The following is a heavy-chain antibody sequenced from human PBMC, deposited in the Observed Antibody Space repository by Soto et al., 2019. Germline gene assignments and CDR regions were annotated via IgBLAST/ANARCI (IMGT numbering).Heavy chain of an antibody. Sequence: GGSLRLSCAASGFTFSSYAMHWVRQAPGKGLEWVAVISYDGSNKYYADSVKGRFTISRDNSKNTLYLQMNSLRAEDTAVYYCVRREGEWYWYFDLWGRGTLVTVS. D-gene: IGHD2-21*01. CDR3: VRREGEWYWYFDL. V-gene: IGHV3-30-3*01. CDR2: ISYDGSNK. CDR1: GFTFSSYA. J-gene: IGHJ2*01.